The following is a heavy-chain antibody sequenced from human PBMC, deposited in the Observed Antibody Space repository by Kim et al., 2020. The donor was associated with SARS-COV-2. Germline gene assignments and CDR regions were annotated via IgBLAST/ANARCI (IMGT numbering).Heavy chain of an antibody. V-gene: IGHV7-4-1*02. Sequence: TYAQGFPGRFVFSLDTADSTTYLQISSLKAEDTAVYYCARGTTLNWFDPWGQGTLVTVSS. CDR3: ARGTTLNWFDP. D-gene: IGHD1-26*01. J-gene: IGHJ5*02.